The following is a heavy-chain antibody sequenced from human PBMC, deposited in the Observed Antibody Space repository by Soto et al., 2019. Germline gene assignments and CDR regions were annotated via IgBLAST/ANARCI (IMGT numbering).Heavy chain of an antibody. CDR2: IHFSGNT. Sequence: SETLSLTCAVYGGSFSGYYWSWIRQPPGKGLEYIGTIHFSGNTYYNPSLNSRVTISVDTSKNKFSPKLTSVTAADTALSYCARHRPQEDGRKKGFDYWGQGTPVTVSS. CDR3: ARHRPQEDGRKKGFDY. V-gene: IGHV4-34*01. J-gene: IGHJ4*02. CDR1: GGSFSGYY.